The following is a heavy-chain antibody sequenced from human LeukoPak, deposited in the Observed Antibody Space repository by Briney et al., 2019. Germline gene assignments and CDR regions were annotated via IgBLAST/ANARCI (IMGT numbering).Heavy chain of an antibody. D-gene: IGHD3-16*01. Sequence: PGGSLRLSCAASGFTFSSYAMSWVRQAPGKGLEWVSAISGSGGSTYYADSVKGRFTISRDNSKNTLYLQMNSLRAEDTAVYYCARDGPYDYVWGSPPEVVDYYYGMDVWGQGTTVTVSS. CDR3: ARDGPYDYVWGSPPEVVDYYYGMDV. CDR1: GFTFSSYA. CDR2: ISGSGGST. V-gene: IGHV3-23*01. J-gene: IGHJ6*02.